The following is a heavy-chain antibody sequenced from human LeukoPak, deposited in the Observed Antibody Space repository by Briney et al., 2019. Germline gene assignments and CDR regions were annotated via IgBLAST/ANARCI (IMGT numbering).Heavy chain of an antibody. V-gene: IGHV3-23*01. J-gene: IGHJ4*02. Sequence: GGSLRLSCAASGFTFSTFAMIWVRQPPGKGLEWVSSIFPSGGEIHYADSVRGRFTISRDNSKSTLSLQMNSLRAEDTVVYYCARDPSDSSYFDYWGQGTLVTVSS. D-gene: IGHD3-22*01. CDR1: GFTFSTFA. CDR3: ARDPSDSSYFDY. CDR2: IFPSGGEI.